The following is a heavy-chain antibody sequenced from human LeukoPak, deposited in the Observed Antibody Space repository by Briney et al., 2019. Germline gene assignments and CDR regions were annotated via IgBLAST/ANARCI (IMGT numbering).Heavy chain of an antibody. Sequence: SVKVSCKASGGTFSSYAISWGRQAPGQGLEWMGRIIPIFGTANYAQKFQGRGTITTDESTSTAYMELSSLRSEDTAVYYCANLHPGYCSGGSCYSFDWFDPWGQGTLVTVSS. CDR2: IIPIFGTA. CDR1: GGTFSSYA. D-gene: IGHD2-15*01. J-gene: IGHJ5*02. CDR3: ANLHPGYCSGGSCYSFDWFDP. V-gene: IGHV1-69*05.